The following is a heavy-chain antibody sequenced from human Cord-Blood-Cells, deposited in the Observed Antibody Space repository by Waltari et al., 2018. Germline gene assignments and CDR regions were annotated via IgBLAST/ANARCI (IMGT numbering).Heavy chain of an antibody. CDR1: GYTLSRNY. Sequence: EVQLVESGGGLVQPGGSLRLSCAASGYTLSRNYMRRVRQAPGKGLEWVSVIYSGGSTYYADSVKGRFTISRDNSKNTLYLQMNSLRAEDTAVYYCARVHSSHAFDIWGQGTMVTVSS. CDR2: IYSGGST. CDR3: ARVHSSHAFDI. J-gene: IGHJ3*02. V-gene: IGHV3-66*01.